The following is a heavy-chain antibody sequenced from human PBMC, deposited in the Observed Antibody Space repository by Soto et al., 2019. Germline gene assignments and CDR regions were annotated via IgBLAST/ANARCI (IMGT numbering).Heavy chain of an antibody. CDR1: GFTCSSYG. V-gene: IGHV3-33*01. J-gene: IGHJ4*02. Sequence: QVQLVESGGGVVQPGRSLRLSCVASGFTCSSYGMHWVHQAPGKGLEWVAVIWYDGSNEYYADSVKGRFIISRDNSKNTMYLQMNSLRAEDTAVHYCARGGNLLMGDKGGQGILVTVSS. CDR3: ARGGNLLMGDK. D-gene: IGHD3-16*01. CDR2: IWYDGSNE.